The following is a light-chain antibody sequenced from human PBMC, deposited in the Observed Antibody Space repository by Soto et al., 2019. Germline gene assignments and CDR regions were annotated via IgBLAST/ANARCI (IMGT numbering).Light chain of an antibody. CDR2: TAT. Sequence: QMTQSPSSLSASVGDSVTITCRASEDVTKYVAWFQQRPGKSPKSLIYTATILHRGVSSTFSGSRYWTDFSLTISGLQPEDFPISFCQQYNYNPHTFGQGTKVE. J-gene: IGKJ2*01. V-gene: IGKV1-16*01. CDR3: QQYNYNPHT. CDR1: EDVTKY.